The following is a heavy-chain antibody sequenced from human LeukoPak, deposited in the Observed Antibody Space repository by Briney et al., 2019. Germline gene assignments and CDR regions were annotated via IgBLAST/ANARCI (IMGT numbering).Heavy chain of an antibody. Sequence: GGSLRLSCAASGFTFSSYSMNWVRQAPGKGLEWVSYISSSSSTIYYADSVKGRFTISRDNAKNSLCLQMNSLRAEDTAVYYCARDPGGYCSSTSCYAYYFDYWGQGTLVTVSS. D-gene: IGHD2-2*01. CDR1: GFTFSSYS. CDR2: ISSSSSTI. J-gene: IGHJ4*02. CDR3: ARDPGGYCSSTSCYAYYFDY. V-gene: IGHV3-48*01.